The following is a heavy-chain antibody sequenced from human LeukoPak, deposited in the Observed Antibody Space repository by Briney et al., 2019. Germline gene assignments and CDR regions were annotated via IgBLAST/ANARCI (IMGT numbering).Heavy chain of an antibody. CDR2: IYYSGST. CDR3: ARNWNYGGGAFDI. CDR1: GGSISSSSYY. D-gene: IGHD1-7*01. V-gene: IGHV4-39*07. J-gene: IGHJ3*02. Sequence: PSETLSLTCTVSGGSISSSSYYWGWIRQPPGKGLEWIGSIYYSGSTYYNPSLKSRATISVDTSKNQFSLKLSSVTAADTAVYYCARNWNYGGGAFDIWGQGTMVTVSS.